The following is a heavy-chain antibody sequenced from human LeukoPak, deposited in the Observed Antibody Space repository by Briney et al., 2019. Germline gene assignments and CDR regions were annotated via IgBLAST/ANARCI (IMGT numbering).Heavy chain of an antibody. CDR3: ARYRVAAAGTSDAFDI. Sequence: GGSLRLSCAASGFTFSSYSMNWVRQAPGKGLQWVSSISSSSSYIYYADSVKGRFTISRDNAKNSLYLQMNSLRAEDTAVYYCARYRVAAAGTSDAFDIWGQGTMATVSS. V-gene: IGHV3-21*01. CDR1: GFTFSSYS. D-gene: IGHD6-13*01. CDR2: ISSSSSYI. J-gene: IGHJ3*02.